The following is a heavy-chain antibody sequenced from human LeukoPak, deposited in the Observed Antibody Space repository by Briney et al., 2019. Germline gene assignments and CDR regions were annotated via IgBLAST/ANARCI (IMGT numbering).Heavy chain of an antibody. V-gene: IGHV1-2*02. D-gene: IGHD2-2*01. CDR1: GYTFTGYY. CDR3: ARGPYCSSTSCYVFDY. J-gene: IGHJ4*02. CDR2: INPNSGGT. Sequence: ASVKVSCKASGYTFTGYYMHWVRQAPGQGLKWMGWINPNSGGTNYAQKFQGRVTMTRDTSISTAYMELCRLRSDDTAVYYCARGPYCSSTSCYVFDYWGQGTLVTVSS.